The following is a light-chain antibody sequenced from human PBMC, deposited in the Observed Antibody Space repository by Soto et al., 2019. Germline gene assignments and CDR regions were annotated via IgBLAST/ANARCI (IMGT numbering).Light chain of an antibody. CDR3: QQYQNLWT. CDR1: QSVSSN. V-gene: IGKV3-15*01. CDR2: GAS. Sequence: EMVMTQSPATLSVSPGERATLSCRASQSVSSNLAWYQQKPGQAPRLLIYGASTRATGIPARFSGSGSGTEFTLTIGSLQSEDSAVYYCQQYQNLWTFGQGTKVDIK. J-gene: IGKJ1*01.